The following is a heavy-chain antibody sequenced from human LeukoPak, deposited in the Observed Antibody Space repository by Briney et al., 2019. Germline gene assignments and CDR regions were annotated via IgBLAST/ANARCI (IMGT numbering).Heavy chain of an antibody. V-gene: IGHV3-23*01. CDR1: GXTFSNFA. J-gene: IGHJ4*02. D-gene: IGHD6-19*01. CDR2: ISGSGGST. Sequence: GGSLRLSCAASGXTFSNFAMNWVRQAPGKGLEWVSTISGSGGSTYYADSVKGRFTISRDNSKNTLYLQMNSLRAEDTAVYYCAKMVHTEQWLVPFDYWGQGTLVTVSS. CDR3: AKMVHTEQWLVPFDY.